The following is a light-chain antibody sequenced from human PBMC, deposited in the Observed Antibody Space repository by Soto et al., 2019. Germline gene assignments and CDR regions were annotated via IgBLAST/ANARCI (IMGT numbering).Light chain of an antibody. CDR3: MQTLQSPYS. CDR2: LGS. CDR1: QSLLHSNGYTY. V-gene: IGKV2-28*01. J-gene: IGKJ2*03. Sequence: DLVMTQSPLSLPVTPGEPASISCRSSQSLLHSNGYTYLDWYLQKPGQSPQLLIYLGSSRASGVPDRFGGSGSATDFTLKISRVEAEDVGVYYCMQTLQSPYSFGQGTKLEIK.